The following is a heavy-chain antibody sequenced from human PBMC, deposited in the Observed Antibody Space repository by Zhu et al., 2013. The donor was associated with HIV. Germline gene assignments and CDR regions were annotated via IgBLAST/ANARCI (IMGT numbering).Heavy chain of an antibody. V-gene: IGHV1-69*06. CDR1: GGTFSSYA. Sequence: QVQLVQSGAEVKKPGSSVKVSCKASGGTFSSYAISWVRQAPGQGLEWMGGIIPIFGTANYAQKFQGRVTITADKSTSTAYMELSSLRSEDTAVYYCASPAPDIVANIYGMDVWGQGTTVTVSS. CDR3: ASPAPDIVANIYGMDV. CDR2: IIPIFGTA. D-gene: IGHD5-12*01. J-gene: IGHJ6*02.